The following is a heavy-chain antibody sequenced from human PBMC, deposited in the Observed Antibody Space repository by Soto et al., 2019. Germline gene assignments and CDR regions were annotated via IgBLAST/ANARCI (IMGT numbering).Heavy chain of an antibody. Sequence: QVQLVQSGAEVKKPGASVKVSCKASGYTFTSYDINWVRQATGQGLEWMGWMNPNSGNTGYAQKFQGRVTMTRNTSTSTDYMELSSLRSEDTAVYYCARRGYSSSWYYYYYYGMDVWGQGTTVTVSS. CDR1: GYTFTSYD. CDR2: MNPNSGNT. D-gene: IGHD6-13*01. CDR3: ARRGYSSSWYYYYYYGMDV. J-gene: IGHJ6*02. V-gene: IGHV1-8*01.